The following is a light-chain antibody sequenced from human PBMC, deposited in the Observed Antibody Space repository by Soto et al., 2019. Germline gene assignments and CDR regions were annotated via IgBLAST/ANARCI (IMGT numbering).Light chain of an antibody. J-gene: IGKJ3*01. V-gene: IGKV1-9*01. CDR2: GAS. CDR1: QGIINY. CDR3: QQLFMYPPT. Sequence: IQLTQSPSSLSAAMGDRVTITCRASQGIINYLAWYQQKPGKAPKLLIYGASTLQGGVPSRFSGSGSGTDFTLPVSSLQPEDLATNYCQQLFMYPPTFGPGTQVAIK.